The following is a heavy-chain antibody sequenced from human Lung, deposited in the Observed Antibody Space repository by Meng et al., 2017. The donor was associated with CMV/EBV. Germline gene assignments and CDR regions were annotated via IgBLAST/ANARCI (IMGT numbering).Heavy chain of an antibody. CDR1: GVFVTYNSYY. J-gene: IGHJ3*01. Sequence: SXTXSLXXTVSGVFVTYNSYYWSWIRQSPGKGLEWIGYIYVSKNTKYNPSLQSRVTMSVDTTKNQVFLKLSSVTAADTAVYYCARDRAWLGRGSFDFCGQGTVVTVSS. CDR3: ARDRAWLGRGSFDF. CDR2: IYVSKNT. V-gene: IGHV4-61*01. D-gene: IGHD3-9*01.